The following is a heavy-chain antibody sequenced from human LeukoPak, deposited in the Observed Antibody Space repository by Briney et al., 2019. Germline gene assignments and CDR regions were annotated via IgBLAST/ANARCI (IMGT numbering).Heavy chain of an antibody. CDR2: ISSSSGLM. V-gene: IGHV3-48*01. Sequence: PGGSLRLSCAASGFTFSTYSMNWVRQAPGKGLEWVSYISSSSGLMYYADSVKGRFTISRDNAKNSLYLQMNSLRVEDTAVYHCARRNECGSSWKEGLDNWGQGTLVTVSS. J-gene: IGHJ4*02. CDR3: ARRNECGSSWKEGLDN. CDR1: GFTFSTYS. D-gene: IGHD6-13*01.